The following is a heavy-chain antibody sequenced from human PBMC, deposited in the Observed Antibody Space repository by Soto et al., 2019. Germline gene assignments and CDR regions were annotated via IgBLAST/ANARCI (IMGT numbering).Heavy chain of an antibody. CDR3: ASGYSSDAYDI. CDR2: IIPILGIA. Sequence: SVKVSCKASGGTFSSYTISWVRQAPGQGLEWMGRIIPILGIANYAQKFQGRVTITADKSTSTAYMELRSLRSDDTAVYYCASGYSSDAYDIWSQGTMVTVSS. V-gene: IGHV1-69*02. D-gene: IGHD5-18*01. CDR1: GGTFSSYT. J-gene: IGHJ3*02.